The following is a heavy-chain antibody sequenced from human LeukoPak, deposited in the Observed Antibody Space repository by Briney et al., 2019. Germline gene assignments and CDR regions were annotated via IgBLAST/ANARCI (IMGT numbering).Heavy chain of an antibody. CDR3: ARDRGLSGYDLCDY. J-gene: IGHJ4*02. CDR1: TFTFSNYW. Sequence: GGSLRLSCAASTFTFSNYWMNWVRQAPGKRLEWVATIKHDGSEKHYVDSVEGRFTISRDNAMNSLYLQMNSLRAEDTAVYYCARDRGLSGYDLCDYWGQGTLVTVSS. V-gene: IGHV3-7*01. CDR2: IKHDGSEK. D-gene: IGHD5-12*01.